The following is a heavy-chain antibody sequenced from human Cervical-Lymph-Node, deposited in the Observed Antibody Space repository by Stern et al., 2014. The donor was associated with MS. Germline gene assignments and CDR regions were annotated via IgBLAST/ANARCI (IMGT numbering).Heavy chain of an antibody. Sequence: VQLLQSGAEVRKPGASVKVSCKASGYTFTNYGFSWVRQAPGQGLEWMGWISANNGNTNFAQKFQGRVTMSTDTSTSTAYMELRSLRSDDTAVYYCARDGRCTNAVCPYFYYYTMDVWGQGTTVTVSS. V-gene: IGHV1-18*01. D-gene: IGHD2-8*01. CDR2: ISANNGNT. CDR3: ARDGRCTNAVCPYFYYYTMDV. J-gene: IGHJ6*02. CDR1: GYTFTNYG.